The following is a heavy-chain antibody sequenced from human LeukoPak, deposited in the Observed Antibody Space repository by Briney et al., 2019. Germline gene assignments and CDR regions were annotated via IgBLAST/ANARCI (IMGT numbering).Heavy chain of an antibody. CDR3: AREGSSWVNGNFDY. D-gene: IGHD6-13*01. J-gene: IGHJ4*02. CDR2: INHSGST. Sequence: SETLSLTCAVYGGSFSGYYWSWIRQPPGKGLEWIGEINHSGSTNYNPSLKSRVTISVDTSKNQFSLKLSSVTAADTAVYYCAREGSSWVNGNFDYWGQGTLVTVSS. CDR1: GGSFSGYY. V-gene: IGHV4-34*01.